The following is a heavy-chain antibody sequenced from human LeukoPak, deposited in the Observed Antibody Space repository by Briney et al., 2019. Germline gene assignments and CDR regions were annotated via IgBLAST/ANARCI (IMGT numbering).Heavy chain of an antibody. CDR1: GYTFTSYD. CDR2: MNPNSGNT. CDR3: ARGRGITFGGVIVSNWFDP. J-gene: IGHJ5*02. Sequence: ASVKVSCKASGYTFTSYDINWVRQATGQGLEWMGWMNPNSGNTGYAQKFKGRVTMTRNTSISTAYMELSSLRSEDTAVYYCARGRGITFGGVIVSNWFDPWGQGTLVTVSS. D-gene: IGHD3-16*02. V-gene: IGHV1-8*01.